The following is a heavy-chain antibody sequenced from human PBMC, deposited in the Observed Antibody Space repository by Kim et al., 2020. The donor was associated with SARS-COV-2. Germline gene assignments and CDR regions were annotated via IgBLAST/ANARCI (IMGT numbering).Heavy chain of an antibody. J-gene: IGHJ4*02. Sequence: GGSLRLSCAASGFTFSSYWMHWVRQAPGKGLVWVSRINSDGSSTSYADSVKGRFTISRDNAKNTLYLQMNSLRAEDTAVYYCARATGYSDLDYFDYWGQGTLVTVSS. CDR1: GFTFSSYW. V-gene: IGHV3-74*01. CDR3: ARATGYSDLDYFDY. CDR2: INSDGSST. D-gene: IGHD3-9*01.